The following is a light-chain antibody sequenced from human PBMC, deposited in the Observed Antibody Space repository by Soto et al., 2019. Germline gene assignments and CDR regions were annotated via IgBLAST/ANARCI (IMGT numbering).Light chain of an antibody. J-gene: IGKJ2*01. Sequence: EIVLTQSPATLSVSPGERATLSCRASQSVSNNLGWYQQKPGQAPRLLIYGASNRASGVPARFSGSGSGTDFTLTISSLQSEDFAVYYCQQYSNWPPSYTFGQGTKLEIK. CDR3: QQYSNWPPSYT. V-gene: IGKV3-15*01. CDR2: GAS. CDR1: QSVSNN.